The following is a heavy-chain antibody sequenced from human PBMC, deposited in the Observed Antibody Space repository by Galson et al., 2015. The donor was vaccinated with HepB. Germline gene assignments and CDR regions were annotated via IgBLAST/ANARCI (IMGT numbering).Heavy chain of an antibody. CDR3: AHSRKLGMNFDY. J-gene: IGHJ4*02. CDR1: GFSLTSTGMS. D-gene: IGHD7-27*01. Sequence: PALVKPTQTLTLTCTFSGFSLTSTGMSVSWIRQPPGKALEWLALIDWDDNEYYSTSLRTRLTISKDTSKNQVVLTMTNMDPVDTGTYYCAHSRKLGMNFDYWGQGTLVTVSS. V-gene: IGHV2-70*12. CDR2: IDWDDNE.